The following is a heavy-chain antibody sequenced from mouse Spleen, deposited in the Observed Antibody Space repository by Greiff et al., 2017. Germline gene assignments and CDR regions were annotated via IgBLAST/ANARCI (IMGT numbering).Heavy chain of an antibody. J-gene: IGHJ3*01. CDR2: INPNYGTT. V-gene: IGHV1-39*01. CDR1: GYSFTDYN. D-gene: IGHD1-1*01. Sequence: VHVKQSGPELVKPGASVKISCKASGYSFTDYNMNXVKQSNGKSLEWIGVINPNYGTTSYNQKFKGKATLTVDQSSSTAYMQLNSLTSEDSAVYYCAREDYGSFAYWGQGTLVTVSA. CDR3: AREDYGSFAY.